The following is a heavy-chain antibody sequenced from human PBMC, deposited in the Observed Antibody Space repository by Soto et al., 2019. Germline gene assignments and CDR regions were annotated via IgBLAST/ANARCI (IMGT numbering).Heavy chain of an antibody. J-gene: IGHJ4*02. Sequence: QLQLQESGPGLVKPSETLSLTCTVSGGSISSRDNFWGWIRQPPGKGLELIGSIYYSGSTYNNPSLKSRATLSVDTSKNQFSLKLNSVTAADTAVYYCARYYGDYKNYFDYWGQGTLVTVSS. CDR2: IYYSGST. CDR3: ARYYGDYKNYFDY. V-gene: IGHV4-39*01. CDR1: GGSISSRDNF. D-gene: IGHD4-17*01.